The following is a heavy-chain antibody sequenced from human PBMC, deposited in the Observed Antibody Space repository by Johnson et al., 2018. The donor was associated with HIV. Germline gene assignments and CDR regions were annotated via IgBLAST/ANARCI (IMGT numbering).Heavy chain of an antibody. V-gene: IGHV3-9*01. CDR1: GFTFDDYA. Sequence: VQLVESGGGLVQPGRSLRLSCAASGFTFDDYAMHWVRQAPGKGLEWVSGISWNSGSLGYADSVKGRFTISRDNAKNSLYLQMNSLRAEDTAVYYCAREREGAFDIWGQGTMVTVSS. CDR3: AREREGAFDI. CDR2: ISWNSGSL. J-gene: IGHJ3*02.